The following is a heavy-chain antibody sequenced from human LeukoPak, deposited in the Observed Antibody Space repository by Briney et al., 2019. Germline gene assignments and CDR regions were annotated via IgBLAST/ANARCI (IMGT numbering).Heavy chain of an antibody. CDR2: IYYSGNT. Sequence: SETLSLTCTVSGGSISSSYWSWIRQPPGKGPEWIGFIYYSGNTHYNPSLKSRVTISVDTSKNLFSLKLSSVTAADTAIYYCAKTNWGAFDIWGQGTMVTVSS. CDR1: GGSISSSY. D-gene: IGHD7-27*01. J-gene: IGHJ3*02. V-gene: IGHV4-59*03. CDR3: AKTNWGAFDI.